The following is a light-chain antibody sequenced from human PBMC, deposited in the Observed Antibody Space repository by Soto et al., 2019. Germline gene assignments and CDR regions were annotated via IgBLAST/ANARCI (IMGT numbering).Light chain of an antibody. CDR3: QQSYSTPRT. J-gene: IGKJ1*01. CDR2: AAS. CDR1: QSISSY. Sequence: DIQMTQSPSSLSASVGDRVTITCRASQSISSYLNWYQQKPGTAPKLLIYAASSLQSGVPSRFSGSGSGTEFTLPISSLQPEDFATYYCQQSYSTPRTFGQGTKVEIK. V-gene: IGKV1-39*01.